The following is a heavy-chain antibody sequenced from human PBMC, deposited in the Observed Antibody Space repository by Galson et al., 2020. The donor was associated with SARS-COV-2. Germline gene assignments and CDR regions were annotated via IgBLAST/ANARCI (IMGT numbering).Heavy chain of an antibody. CDR1: GFTFSSYG. D-gene: IGHD1-26*01. CDR3: ARDRGDSGGYYGVDYYGMDV. J-gene: IGHJ6*02. V-gene: IGHV3-33*01. Sequence: GGSLRLSRAASGFTFSSYGMHWLRQAPGKGLEWVAVIWYDGSNQYYADSVKGRFTISRDNSKNTPYLQRNSLRAEDAAVYYCARDRGDSGGYYGVDYYGMDVWGQGTTVTVSS. CDR2: IWYDGSNQ.